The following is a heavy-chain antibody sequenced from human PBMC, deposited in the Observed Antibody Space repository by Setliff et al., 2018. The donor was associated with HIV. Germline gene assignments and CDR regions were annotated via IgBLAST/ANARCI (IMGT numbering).Heavy chain of an antibody. V-gene: IGHV1-24*01. CDR3: AADRRTVSILRGAFHV. Sequence: ASVKVSCKVSRYTLTELSIHWARQTPGKGLEWMGGFDPEDGETIYAQNFQGRVTMSEDISTDTGYMELRSLTSEDTAVYFCAADRRTVSILRGAFHVWGQGTLVTV. D-gene: IGHD4-17*01. J-gene: IGHJ3*01. CDR2: FDPEDGET. CDR1: RYTLTELS.